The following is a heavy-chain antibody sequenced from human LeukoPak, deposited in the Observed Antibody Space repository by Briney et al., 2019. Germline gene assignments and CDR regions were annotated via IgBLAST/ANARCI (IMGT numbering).Heavy chain of an antibody. V-gene: IGHV4-61*01. J-gene: IGHJ4*02. Sequence: SETLSLTCNVSGGSVSSGSFYWSWIRQPPGKGLEWIGYIYYSGSTNYNPSLKSRVTISVDTSKNQFSLKLTPVTAADTAVYYCARGPLRLGELSFDYWGQGTLVTVSS. CDR2: IYYSGST. CDR1: GGSVSSGSFY. CDR3: ARGPLRLGELSFDY. D-gene: IGHD3-16*02.